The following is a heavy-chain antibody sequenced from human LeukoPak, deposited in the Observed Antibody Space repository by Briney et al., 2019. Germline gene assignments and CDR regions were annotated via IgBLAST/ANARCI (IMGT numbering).Heavy chain of an antibody. CDR3: ARDVSAYDSSGYYPYNWFDP. Sequence: GGSLRLSCAASGFTFSSYGMHWVRQAPGKGLEWVAVIWYDGSNKYYADSVKGRFTISRDNSKSTLYLQMNSLRAEDTAVYYCARDVSAYDSSGYYPYNWFDPWGQGTLVTVSS. CDR2: IWYDGSNK. J-gene: IGHJ5*02. CDR1: GFTFSSYG. D-gene: IGHD3-22*01. V-gene: IGHV3-33*01.